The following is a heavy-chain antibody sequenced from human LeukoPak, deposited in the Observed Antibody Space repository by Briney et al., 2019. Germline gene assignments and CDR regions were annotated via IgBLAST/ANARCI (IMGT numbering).Heavy chain of an antibody. V-gene: IGHV3-23*01. CDR2: ISGSGGST. Sequence: GGSLRLSCAASGFTFSSYAMSWVRQAPGKGLEWVSAISGSGGSTYYADSVKGRFTISRDNSKNTLYLQMNSLRAEDTAVNYCAKALNYYDSSGPYPDWGQGTLVTVSS. D-gene: IGHD3-22*01. J-gene: IGHJ4*02. CDR1: GFTFSSYA. CDR3: AKALNYYDSSGPYPD.